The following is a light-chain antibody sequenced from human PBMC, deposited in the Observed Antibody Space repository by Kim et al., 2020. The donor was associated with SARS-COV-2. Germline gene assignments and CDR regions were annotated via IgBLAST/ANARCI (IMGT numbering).Light chain of an antibody. CDR2: DAS. CDR1: QVINNY. J-gene: IGKJ4*01. V-gene: IGKV1-9*01. CDR3: QQLSDFPLT. Sequence: IHLTQSPSSLSASVGDKVTIACRASQVINNYLAWYQQKPGEAPKLLIFDASTLQSGVPSRFSGRRSGTDFTLTISSLQHEDFATYYCQQLSDFPLTFGGGTKVEI.